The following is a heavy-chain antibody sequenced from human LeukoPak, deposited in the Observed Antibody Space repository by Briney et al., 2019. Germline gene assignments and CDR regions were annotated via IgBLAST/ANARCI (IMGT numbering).Heavy chain of an antibody. CDR1: GGSISSYY. V-gene: IGHV4-59*01. D-gene: IGHD1-26*01. CDR3: ARNLVGASDYYYYMDV. J-gene: IGHJ6*03. CDR2: IHYSGRT. Sequence: SETMSLTCTVPGGSISSYYWSWIRQPPGKGLEWIGYIHYSGRTNYNPSLKSRVTISVDTSKNQFSLKLSSVTAADTAVYYCARNLVGASDYYYYMDVWGKGTTVTVSS.